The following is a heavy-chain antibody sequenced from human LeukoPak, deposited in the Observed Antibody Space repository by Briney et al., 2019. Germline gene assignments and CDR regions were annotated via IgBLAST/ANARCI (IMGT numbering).Heavy chain of an antibody. CDR1: GYTFTSYY. V-gene: IGHV1-46*01. CDR2: INPSGGST. CDR3: ARGVVVVAVQNYYFDY. Sequence: ASVTVSCTASGYTFTSYYMHWVRQAPGQGLEWMGIINPSGGSTSYAQKFQGRVTMTRDTSTSTVYMELRSLRSDDTAVYYCARGVVVVAVQNYYFDYWGQGTLVTVSS. J-gene: IGHJ4*02. D-gene: IGHD2-15*01.